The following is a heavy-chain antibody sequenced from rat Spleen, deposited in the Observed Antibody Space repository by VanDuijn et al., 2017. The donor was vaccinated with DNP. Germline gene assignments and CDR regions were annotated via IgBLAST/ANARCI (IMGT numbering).Heavy chain of an antibody. V-gene: IGHV5S10*01. Sequence: EVQLVESGGGLVQPGRSLNLSCVGSGFTFSDYAMAWVRQTPKKGLEWAATISYDGSGPYYRDSVKGRFTISRDNAKSTLYLQMGSLRSEDTATYYCATAGYRGYWGQGVMVTVSS. D-gene: IGHD1-11*01. J-gene: IGHJ2*01. CDR3: ATAGYRGY. CDR1: GFTFSDYA. CDR2: ISYDGSGP.